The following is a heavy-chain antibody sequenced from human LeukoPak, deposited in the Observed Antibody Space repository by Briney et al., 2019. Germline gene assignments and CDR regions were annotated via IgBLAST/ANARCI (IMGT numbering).Heavy chain of an antibody. V-gene: IGHV4-59*11. D-gene: IGHD3-10*01. Sequence: PSETLSLTCTVSGGSISSHYWSWIRQPPGKGLEWIGYIYYSGSTNYNPSLKSRVTISVDTSKNQFSLKLSSVTAADTAVYYCARGGGAGRDAFDIWGQGTMVTVSS. CDR3: ARGGGAGRDAFDI. CDR2: IYYSGST. J-gene: IGHJ3*02. CDR1: GGSISSHY.